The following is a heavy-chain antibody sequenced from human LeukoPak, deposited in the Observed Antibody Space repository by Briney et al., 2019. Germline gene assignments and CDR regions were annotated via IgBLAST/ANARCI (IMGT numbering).Heavy chain of an antibody. CDR3: ARGYSSSWYVYFDY. Sequence: SETLSLTCAVYGGSFSGYYWRWIRQPPGKGLEWIGEINHSGSTNYNPSLKSRVTISVDTSKNQFSLKLSSVTAADTAVYYCARGYSSSWYVYFDYWGQGTLVTVSS. CDR2: INHSGST. V-gene: IGHV4-34*01. CDR1: GGSFSGYY. J-gene: IGHJ4*02. D-gene: IGHD6-13*01.